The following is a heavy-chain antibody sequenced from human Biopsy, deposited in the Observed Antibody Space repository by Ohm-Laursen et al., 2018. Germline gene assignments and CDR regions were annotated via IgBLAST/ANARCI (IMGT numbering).Heavy chain of an antibody. J-gene: IGHJ1*01. CDR3: ATKLTGYFHH. CDR1: GGTFSNYG. Sequence: SSVKVSCRAPGGTFSNYGVNWVRQAPGQGLEWLGGNIPIFGTGNYAQKFQDRVTVAADTSTSTAAMELRSLRSDDTAVYYCATKLTGYFHHWGQGTLVIVSS. V-gene: IGHV1-69*06. D-gene: IGHD3-9*01. CDR2: NIPIFGTG.